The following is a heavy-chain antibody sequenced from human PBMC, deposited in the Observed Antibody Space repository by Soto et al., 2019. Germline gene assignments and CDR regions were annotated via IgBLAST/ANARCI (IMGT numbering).Heavy chain of an antibody. CDR1: EVRFSSYW. CDR2: INEDGSET. Sequence: EVQKVESGGNLVQPGGSLRVSCAASEVRFSSYWMSWVRQAPGKGLEWVADINEDGSETYYADAVKGRFTISRDDAKNSLYLQMNNLRAGDTAIYFCAKSPMVRTFHYGMDVWGQGTTVTVSS. J-gene: IGHJ6*02. D-gene: IGHD2-8*01. CDR3: AKSPMVRTFHYGMDV. V-gene: IGHV3-7*05.